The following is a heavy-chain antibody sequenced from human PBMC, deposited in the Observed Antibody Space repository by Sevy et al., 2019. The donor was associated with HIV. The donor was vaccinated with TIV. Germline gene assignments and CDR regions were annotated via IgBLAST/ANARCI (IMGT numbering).Heavy chain of an antibody. D-gene: IGHD5-12*01. CDR1: GGSISAYY. CDR2: IYYTGST. Sequence: SETLSLTCTVFGGSISAYYWSWIRQSPGKGLEYIGYIYYTGSTYYNPSLKSRVTISIDTSKNQFSLRLTSVTAAGTAMYYCARAPPVRSGDDSLNWFDPWGQGTLVTVSS. J-gene: IGHJ5*02. V-gene: IGHV4-59*01. CDR3: ARAPPVRSGDDSLNWFDP.